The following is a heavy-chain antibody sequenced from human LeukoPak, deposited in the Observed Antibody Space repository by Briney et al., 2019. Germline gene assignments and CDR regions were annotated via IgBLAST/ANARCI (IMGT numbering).Heavy chain of an antibody. CDR3: ARDLMGWDLHYFDY. D-gene: IGHD1-26*01. CDR1: GFTFSTYG. J-gene: IGHJ4*02. Sequence: PGGSLRLSCAASGFTFSTYGMHWVRQDPGKGLEWVAFIRYDASIKYYADSVKGRFTISRDNAKNSLYLQMHSLRAEDTAVYYCARDLMGWDLHYFDYWGQGTLVTVSS. V-gene: IGHV3-30*02. CDR2: IRYDASIK.